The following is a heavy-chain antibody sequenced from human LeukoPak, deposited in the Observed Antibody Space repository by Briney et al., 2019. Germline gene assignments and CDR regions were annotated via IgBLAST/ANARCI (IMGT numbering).Heavy chain of an antibody. D-gene: IGHD2-2*02. CDR1: GYTFTGHY. CDR3: ARGLIVVVPAAIGDYYYYYGMDV. Sequence: ASVKVSCKASGYTFTGHYMHWVRQAPGQGLEWMGWINPNSGGTNYAQKFQGRVTMTRDTSISTAYMELSRLRSDDTAVYYCARGLIVVVPAAIGDYYYYYGMDVWGQGTTVTVSS. V-gene: IGHV1-2*02. CDR2: INPNSGGT. J-gene: IGHJ6*02.